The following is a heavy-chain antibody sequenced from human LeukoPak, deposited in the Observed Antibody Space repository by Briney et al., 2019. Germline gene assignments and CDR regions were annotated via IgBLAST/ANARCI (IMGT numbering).Heavy chain of an antibody. Sequence: PGGSLRLSCAASGFTFSDYSMNWVRQAPGKGLEWVSAISGSGGSTYYADSVKGRFTISRDNSKNTLYLQMNSLRAEDTAVYYCAKDRDSSSWYLDYWGQGTLVTVSS. D-gene: IGHD6-13*01. CDR1: GFTFSDYS. CDR2: ISGSGGST. CDR3: AKDRDSSSWYLDY. J-gene: IGHJ4*02. V-gene: IGHV3-23*01.